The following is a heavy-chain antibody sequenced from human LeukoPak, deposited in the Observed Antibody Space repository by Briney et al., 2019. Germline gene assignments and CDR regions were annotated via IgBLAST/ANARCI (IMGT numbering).Heavy chain of an antibody. J-gene: IGHJ6*02. CDR1: GGTFSSYT. CDR2: IISILGIA. CDR3: ARDCSSTSCYWHYYGMDV. V-gene: IGHV1-69*02. Sequence: ASVKVSCKASGGTFSSYTISWVRQAPGQGLEWMGRIISILGIANYAQKFQGRVTITADKSTSTAYMELSSLRSEDTAVYYCARDCSSTSCYWHYYGMDVWGQGTTVTVSS. D-gene: IGHD2-2*01.